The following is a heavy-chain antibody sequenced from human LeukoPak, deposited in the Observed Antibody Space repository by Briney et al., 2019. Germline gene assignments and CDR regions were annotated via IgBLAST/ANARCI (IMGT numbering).Heavy chain of an antibody. CDR2: ISWNSGSI. J-gene: IGHJ4*02. CDR3: AKGQAAAGPLGGFFDY. Sequence: GGSLRLSCAASGFTFDDYAMHWVRQAPGKGLEWVSGISWNSGSIGYADSVRGRFTISRDNAKNSLYLQMNSLRAEDMALYYCAKGQAAAGPLGGFFDYWGQGTLVTVSS. CDR1: GFTFDDYA. D-gene: IGHD6-13*01. V-gene: IGHV3-9*03.